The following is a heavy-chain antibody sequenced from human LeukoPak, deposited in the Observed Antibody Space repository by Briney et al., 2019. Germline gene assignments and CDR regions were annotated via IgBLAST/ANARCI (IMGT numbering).Heavy chain of an antibody. CDR1: GCSIISSGVN. CDR3: ARQGRATVVMYMDD. J-gene: IGHJ6*03. D-gene: IGHD4-23*01. V-gene: IGHV4-39*01. CDR2: IYYTRIT. Sequence: PSETLSLTCSASGCSIISSGVNWGWLRQPPGKGLESIGSIYYTRITYYNPSVMSRVTMSVDTSKNQFSLRLSSVTAADTAMYYCARQGRATVVMYMDDWGKGTTVTVSS.